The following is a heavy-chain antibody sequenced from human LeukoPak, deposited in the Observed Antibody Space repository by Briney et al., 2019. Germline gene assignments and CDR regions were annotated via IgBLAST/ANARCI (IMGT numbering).Heavy chain of an antibody. J-gene: IGHJ3*02. Sequence: PGGSLRLSCAASGFTFSTYSMNWVRQAPGTGLEWVSSIATSSDYIYYAGSLKGRFTISRDNAKNSLYLHMNSLRPDDTAVYYCARGRSITILRGVAISDGFDIWGQGTKVTVS. CDR1: GFTFSTYS. D-gene: IGHD3-10*01. CDR3: ARGRSITILRGVAISDGFDI. V-gene: IGHV3-21*06. CDR2: IATSSDYI.